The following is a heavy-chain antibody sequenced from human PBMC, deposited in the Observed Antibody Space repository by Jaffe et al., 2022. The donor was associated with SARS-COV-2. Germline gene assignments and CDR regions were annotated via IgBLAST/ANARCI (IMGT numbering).Heavy chain of an antibody. J-gene: IGHJ4*02. CDR3: ARDVRWDVAVAGV. CDR2: ISVDNGGP. D-gene: IGHD6-19*01. CDR1: GYTFTNFG. V-gene: IGHV1-18*01. Sequence: QVQLVQSGAEVKKPGASVRLSCKTSGYTFTNFGVSWVRQAPGQGLEWMGWISVDNGGPISAQKFQDRVTISTDTSTATVYMDLRRLTSDDTAVYYCARDVRWDVAVAGVWGQGTLVTVSS.